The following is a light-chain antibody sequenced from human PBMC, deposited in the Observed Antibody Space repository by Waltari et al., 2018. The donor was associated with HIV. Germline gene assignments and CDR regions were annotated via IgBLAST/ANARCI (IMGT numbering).Light chain of an antibody. CDR3: HQYDASPLT. V-gene: IGKV3-20*01. CDR1: QSVTTTY. CDR2: GAS. Sequence: DIVLTQSPGTLSLSPGESATLSCRASQSVTTTYLAWYQQKPGQAPRLLIYGASNRATGIPDRFSGSGSGRDFTLTISRLEPEDLAVYYCHQYDASPLTFGGGTKVEIK. J-gene: IGKJ4*01.